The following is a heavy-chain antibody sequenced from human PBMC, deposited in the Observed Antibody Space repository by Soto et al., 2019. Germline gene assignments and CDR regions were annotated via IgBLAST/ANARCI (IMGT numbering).Heavy chain of an antibody. CDR3: ARQDYITTWYLEY. CDR2: ISGSGGAT. D-gene: IGHD2-2*02. V-gene: IGHV3-23*01. CDR1: GFTFSAYA. Sequence: EVQLLESGGGVVQPGGSLRLSCAASGFTFSAYAMSWVRQAPGKGLEWVSVISGSGGATYYADSVKGRFTISRDNSKNTLYLQMNSLRAEDTAVYYCARQDYITTWYLEYWGQGTLVTVSS. J-gene: IGHJ4*02.